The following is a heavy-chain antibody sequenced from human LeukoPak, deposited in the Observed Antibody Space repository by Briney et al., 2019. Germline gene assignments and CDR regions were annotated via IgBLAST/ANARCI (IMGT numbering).Heavy chain of an antibody. J-gene: IGHJ4*02. V-gene: IGHV3-23*01. Sequence: GGSLRLSCVASGLTFSNRAMTWVRQAPGKGLEWVSSISISGNKILYADSVKGRFTISRDNSKNPLFLQMNSLQTEHTGVYFCANELRPNDYWGQGTLVTVS. CDR2: ISISGNKI. CDR1: GLTFSNRA. CDR3: ANELRPNDY. D-gene: IGHD4-17*01.